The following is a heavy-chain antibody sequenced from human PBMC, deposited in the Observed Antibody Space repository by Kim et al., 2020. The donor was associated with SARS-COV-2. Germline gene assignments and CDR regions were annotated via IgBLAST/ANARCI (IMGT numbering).Heavy chain of an antibody. CDR1: GFAFGDYA. D-gene: IGHD2-21*02. J-gene: IGHJ4*02. V-gene: IGHV3-23*01. CDR3: TNGGVGTNYFDY. Sequence: GGSLRLSCVASGFAFGDYAMSWIRQAPGKGLEWVSAMSGMSGSGVTTYYADSVRGRFIVSRDNSKNTLYLQMNSLRVEDTAIYYCTNGGVGTNYFDYWGPGTLVTVSS. CDR2: MSGMSGSGVTT.